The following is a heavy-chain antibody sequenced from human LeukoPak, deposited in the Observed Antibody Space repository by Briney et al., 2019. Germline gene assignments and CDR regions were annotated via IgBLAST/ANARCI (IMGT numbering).Heavy chain of an antibody. CDR3: AKVSRDGYNLFDY. D-gene: IGHD5-24*01. CDR1: GFTFSSYA. Sequence: PGGSLRLSCAASGFTFSSYAMSWVRQAPGKGLEWVSAISGSGGSTYYADSVKGRFTISRDNSKNTLYLQMNSLKAEDTAVYYCAKVSRDGYNLFDYWGQGTLVTVSS. J-gene: IGHJ4*02. V-gene: IGHV3-23*01. CDR2: ISGSGGST.